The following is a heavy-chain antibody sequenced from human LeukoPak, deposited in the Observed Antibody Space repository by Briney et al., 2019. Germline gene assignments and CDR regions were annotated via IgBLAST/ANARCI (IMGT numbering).Heavy chain of an antibody. CDR3: VKPLCSRTTCYRYFDY. V-gene: IGHV3-11*01. J-gene: IGHJ4*02. D-gene: IGHD2-2*01. CDR2: ISKTGDII. CDR1: GFAFSDYY. Sequence: GGSLRLSCAVSGFAFSDYYMSWIRQAPGKGLEWVSYISKTGDIIYYADSVKGRFSISRDNSRNILYLQMNALRVEDTAVYYCVKPLCSRTTCYRYFDYWGQGIPVAVSS.